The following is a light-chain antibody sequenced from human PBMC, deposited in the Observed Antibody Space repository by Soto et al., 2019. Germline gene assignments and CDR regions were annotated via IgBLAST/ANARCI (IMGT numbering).Light chain of an antibody. V-gene: IGLV1-44*01. Sequence: QSVLTQAPSASGTPGQRVTISCSGSRYNIGSDSVIWYQQLPGTAPKLLNYNNNQRPSGVPDRFSGSTSGTSASLAISGLQSEDEADYYCSAWDDSLNGVVFGGGTKLTVL. CDR3: SAWDDSLNGVV. CDR2: NNN. CDR1: RYNIGSDS. J-gene: IGLJ2*01.